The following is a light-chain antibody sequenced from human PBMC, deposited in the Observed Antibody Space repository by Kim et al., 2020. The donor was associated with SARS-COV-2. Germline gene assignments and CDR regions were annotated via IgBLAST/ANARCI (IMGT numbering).Light chain of an antibody. Sequence: GKTARSTCGGNNIGSKSVPGYQQEPGQAPVLVIYYDSDRPSGIPERFSGSNSGNTATLTISRVEAGDEADYYCQVWDSSSDHSEVFGTGTKVTVL. CDR2: YDS. J-gene: IGLJ1*01. CDR1: NIGSKS. CDR3: QVWDSSSDHSEV. V-gene: IGLV3-21*04.